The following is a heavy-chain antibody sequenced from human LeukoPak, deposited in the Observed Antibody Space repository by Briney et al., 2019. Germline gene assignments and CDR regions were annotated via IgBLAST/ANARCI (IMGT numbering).Heavy chain of an antibody. CDR3: ASSLRRTSGWSTSDY. CDR2: IFPGDSDT. V-gene: IGHV5-51*01. D-gene: IGHD6-19*01. CDR1: GYSFISYW. Sequence: GESLKISCKGSGYSFISYWIVWVRQMPGKGLEWMGIIFPGDSDTRYSPSFQGQVTISADRSISTAYLQWSSLKASDTAMYYCASSLRRTSGWSTSDYWGQGTLVTVSS. J-gene: IGHJ4*02.